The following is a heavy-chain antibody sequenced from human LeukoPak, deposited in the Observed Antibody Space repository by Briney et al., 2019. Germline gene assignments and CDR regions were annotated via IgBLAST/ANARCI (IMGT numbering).Heavy chain of an antibody. J-gene: IGHJ4*02. CDR3: AREEIGIAARQARFDY. CDR1: GGSISSYY. CDR2: IYYSGST. V-gene: IGHV4-59*12. D-gene: IGHD6-6*01. Sequence: SETLSLTCTVSGGSISSYYWSWIRQPPGKGLEWIGYIYYSGSTNYNPSLKSRVTISVGTSKNQFSLKLSSVTAADTAVYYCAREEIGIAARQARFDYWGQGTLVTVSS.